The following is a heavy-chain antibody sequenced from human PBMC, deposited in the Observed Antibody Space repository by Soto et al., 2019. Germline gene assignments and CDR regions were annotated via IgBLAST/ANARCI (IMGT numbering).Heavy chain of an antibody. Sequence: SETLSLTCTVSGGSTSSSSYYWGWIRQPPGKGLEWIASVFYSGSAYYNPSLRSRGTISVATSKNQFSLELSSVTAADTAMYYCARQVGSGGYYYVFSYFDYWGQGNLVTVSS. J-gene: IGHJ4*02. CDR2: VFYSGSA. CDR3: ARQVGSGGYYYVFSYFDY. V-gene: IGHV4-39*01. CDR1: GGSTSSSSYY. D-gene: IGHD3-22*01.